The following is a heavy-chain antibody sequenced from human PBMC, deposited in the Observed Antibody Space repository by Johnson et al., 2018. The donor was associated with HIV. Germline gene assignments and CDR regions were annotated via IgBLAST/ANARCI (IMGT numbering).Heavy chain of an antibody. CDR3: AGVEWELELLGAFDI. V-gene: IGHV3-15*01. CDR2: IKSKTDGGTP. J-gene: IGHJ3*02. Sequence: VLLVESGGGLVKPGGSLRLSCAASGFTFSNAWMSWVRQAPGKGLEWVGRIKSKTDGGTPDYAAPVKGRFTISRDNSKNTLYLQMNSLRAEDTAVYYCAGVEWELELLGAFDIWGQGTMVTVSS. CDR1: GFTFSNAW. D-gene: IGHD1-7*01.